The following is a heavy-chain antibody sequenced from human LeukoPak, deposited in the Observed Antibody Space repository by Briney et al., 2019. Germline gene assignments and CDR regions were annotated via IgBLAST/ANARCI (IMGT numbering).Heavy chain of an antibody. CDR1: GFTFSTYS. J-gene: IGHJ6*02. V-gene: IGHV3-21*01. D-gene: IGHD6-13*01. Sequence: GGSLRLSCAASGFTFSTYSMNRVRQAPGMGLEWVSSISSTSDYKYYADSVKGRFTISRDNTKNALYLQMNSLRDEATAVYYCAGDEGQQGVLGPYYYYGMDVWGQGTTVTVSS. CDR2: ISSTSDYK. CDR3: AGDEGQQGVLGPYYYYGMDV.